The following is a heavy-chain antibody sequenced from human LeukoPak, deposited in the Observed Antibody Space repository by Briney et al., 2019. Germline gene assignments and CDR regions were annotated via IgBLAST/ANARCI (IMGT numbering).Heavy chain of an antibody. CDR3: ARRRPYQLPEIYYYYYGMDV. Sequence: PSETLSLTCTVSGGSFSSYFWSWIRQPPGKGLEWIGYIYSSGSTNYNPSLKSRVTISVDTSKNQFSLKLSSVTAADTAVYYCARRRPYQLPEIYYYYYGMDVWGQGTTVTVSS. J-gene: IGHJ6*02. CDR1: GGSFSSYF. V-gene: IGHV4-59*08. D-gene: IGHD2-2*01. CDR2: IYSSGST.